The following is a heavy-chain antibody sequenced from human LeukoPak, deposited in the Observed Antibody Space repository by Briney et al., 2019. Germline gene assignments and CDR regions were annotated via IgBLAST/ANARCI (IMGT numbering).Heavy chain of an antibody. CDR3: ARVGVDYSGNIIKYYFDY. V-gene: IGHV4-59*07. J-gene: IGHJ4*02. D-gene: IGHD4-23*01. CDR1: IDLISRCY. CDR2: NYYSGTP. Sequence: WGTLSLLCTVWIDLISRCYALGPPHPRGKALVGIGYNYYSGTPNYNHSLKSRVIISVDTSKNQFSLKLSPVIAADTAVYYCARVGVDYSGNIIKYYFDYWGQGTLVTVSS.